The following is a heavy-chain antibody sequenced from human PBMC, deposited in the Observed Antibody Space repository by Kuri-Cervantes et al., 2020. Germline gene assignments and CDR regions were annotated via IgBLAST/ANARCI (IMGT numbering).Heavy chain of an antibody. J-gene: IGHJ4*02. Sequence: SVKVSCKASGFTFTSSAVQWVRQARGQRLEWIGWIVVGSGNTHYAQKFQERVTITMDMSTSTAYMELSSLRSEDTAVYYCSRDQAGASFYWGQGTLVTVSS. CDR3: SRDQAGASFY. V-gene: IGHV1-58*01. D-gene: IGHD1-26*01. CDR2: IVVGSGNT. CDR1: GFTFTSSA.